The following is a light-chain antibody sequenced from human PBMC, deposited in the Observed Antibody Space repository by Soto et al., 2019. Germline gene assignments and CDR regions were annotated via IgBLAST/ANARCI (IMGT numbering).Light chain of an antibody. CDR2: GAS. CDR1: QDISDD. Sequence: AIQMTQYPSSLSASVGDRVTITCRASQDISDDVGWYQQTPGKAPILLLSGASRLQSGVPSRFSGSGSGAAFTLTITSLRPEDSATYYCLQNHNYPRTFGQGTKVEI. V-gene: IGKV1-6*01. CDR3: LQNHNYPRT. J-gene: IGKJ1*01.